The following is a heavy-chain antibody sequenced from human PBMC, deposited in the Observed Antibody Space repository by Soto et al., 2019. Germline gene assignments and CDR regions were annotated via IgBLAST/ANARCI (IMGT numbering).Heavy chain of an antibody. CDR2: IYYSGST. CDR3: ARTAEGMYYYYGMDV. D-gene: IGHD3-10*01. CDR1: GGSISSYY. J-gene: IGHJ6*02. Sequence: PSETLSLTCTVSGGSISSYYWSWIRQPPGKGLEWIGYIYYSGSTNYNPSLKSRVTISVDTSKNQFSLKLSSVTAADTAVYYCARTAEGMYYYYGMDVWGQGTTVTVSS. V-gene: IGHV4-59*01.